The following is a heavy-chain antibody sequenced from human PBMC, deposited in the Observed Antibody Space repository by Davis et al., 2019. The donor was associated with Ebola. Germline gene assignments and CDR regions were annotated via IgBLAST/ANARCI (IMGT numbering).Heavy chain of an antibody. CDR1: GGSISGYY. CDR3: ARGGEGSGSYYPQNYFDP. D-gene: IGHD3-10*01. Sequence: MPSETLSLTCSVSGGSISGYYWSWIRQSPGKGLEWIGDIYESGSTDYNPSLKSRVTVSLDTSKNEFSLRLSSVTAADTAIYYCARGGEGSGSYYPQNYFDPWGQGTLVTVSS. J-gene: IGHJ5*02. V-gene: IGHV4-59*01. CDR2: IYESGST.